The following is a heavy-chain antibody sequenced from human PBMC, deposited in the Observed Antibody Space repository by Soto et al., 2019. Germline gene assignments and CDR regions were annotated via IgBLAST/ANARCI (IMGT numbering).Heavy chain of an antibody. Sequence: QVHLVQSGAEVKKPGASVKISCKASGYTFSSSYIHWVRQAPGQGLAWMGLINPSGFSTDYAQTFQGRVTVTRDTSTSTVYMELSSLRSEDTAVYYCASGGYTYGFSAMDVWGPGTTVAVSS. V-gene: IGHV1-46*01. CDR2: INPSGFST. J-gene: IGHJ6*02. D-gene: IGHD5-18*01. CDR3: ASGGYTYGFSAMDV. CDR1: GYTFSSSY.